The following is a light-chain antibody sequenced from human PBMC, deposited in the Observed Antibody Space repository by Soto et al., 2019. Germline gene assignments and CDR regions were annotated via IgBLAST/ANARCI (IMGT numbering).Light chain of an antibody. Sequence: DIVMTQSLVSLPVTPGEPASISCRSSQSLQHSNGYNYLDWYLQKPGQYPQVRIYLGTTRASGVPERLSVSGLSTYFTLKISGVEAEDVGIYSCVQALQTPLTFDGGTKVEIK. CDR1: QSLQHSNGYNY. V-gene: IGKV2-28*01. CDR3: VQALQTPLT. J-gene: IGKJ4*01. CDR2: LGT.